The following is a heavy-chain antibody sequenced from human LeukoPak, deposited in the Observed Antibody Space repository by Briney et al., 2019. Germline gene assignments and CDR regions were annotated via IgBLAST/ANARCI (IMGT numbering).Heavy chain of an antibody. J-gene: IGHJ4*02. D-gene: IGHD3-3*01. CDR2: IYTRGGT. CDR3: ASTPAGGYDFWSVDY. Sequence: SETLSLTCTVSGGSISSYYWSWIRQPAGKGLEWIGRIYTRGGTNYNPSLKSRVTMSVDTSENQFSLRLSSVTAADTAVYYCASTPAGGYDFWSVDYWGQGILVTVSS. V-gene: IGHV4-4*07. CDR1: GGSISSYY.